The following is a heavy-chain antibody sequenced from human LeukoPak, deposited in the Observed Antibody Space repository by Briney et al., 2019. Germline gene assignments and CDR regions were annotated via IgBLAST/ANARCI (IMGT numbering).Heavy chain of an antibody. CDR3: AKDSWYCSSTSCYRGNYLDY. Sequence: PGGSLRLSCAASGFTFSSYGMHWVRQAPGKGLEWVAVIWYDGSNKYYADSVKGRFTISRDNSKNTLYLQMNSLRAEDTAVYYCAKDSWYCSSTSCYRGNYLDYWGQGTLVTVSS. D-gene: IGHD2-2*01. J-gene: IGHJ4*02. CDR2: IWYDGSNK. CDR1: GFTFSSYG. V-gene: IGHV3-33*06.